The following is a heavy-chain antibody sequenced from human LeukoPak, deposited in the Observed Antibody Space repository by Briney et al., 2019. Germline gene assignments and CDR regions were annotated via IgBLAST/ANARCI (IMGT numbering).Heavy chain of an antibody. J-gene: IGHJ4*02. Sequence: GGSLRLSCAASGFTFSSYGMSWVRQAPGKGLEWVSSISGSGGTTYYADSVKGRFTISRDNSKNTLYLHMNSLTVEDTAIYYCAKGLKYGGQGTLVTVSS. V-gene: IGHV3-23*01. CDR1: GFTFSSYG. CDR3: AKGLKY. D-gene: IGHD2/OR15-2a*01. CDR2: ISGSGGTT.